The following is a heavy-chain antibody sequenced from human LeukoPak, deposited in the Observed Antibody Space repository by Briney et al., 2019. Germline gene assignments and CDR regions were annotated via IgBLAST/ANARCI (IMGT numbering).Heavy chain of an antibody. J-gene: IGHJ4*02. CDR2: ISGSGGST. CDR3: AKGGNTIFGVVTHFDY. V-gene: IGHV3-23*01. Sequence: GGSLRLSCAASGFTFSSYAMSWVRQAPGKGLEWVSAISGSGGSTYYADSVKGRFTISRDNSKNTLYLQMNSLRAEDTAVYCCAKGGNTIFGVVTHFDYWGQGTLVTVSS. CDR1: GFTFSSYA. D-gene: IGHD3-3*01.